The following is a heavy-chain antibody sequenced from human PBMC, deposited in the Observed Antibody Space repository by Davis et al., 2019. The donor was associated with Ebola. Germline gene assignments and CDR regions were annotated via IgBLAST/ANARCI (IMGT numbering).Heavy chain of an antibody. J-gene: IGHJ5*02. CDR3: ATSQDCSSTSCDNWFDP. V-gene: IGHV4-34*01. CDR1: GGSFSGYY. Sequence: MPSETLSLTCAVYGGSFSGYYWSWIRQPPGKGLEWIGEINHSGSTNYNPSLKRRVTISVDTSKNQFSLKLTSVTAADTAVYYCATSQDCSSTSCDNWFDPWGQGTLVTVSS. D-gene: IGHD2-2*01. CDR2: INHSGST.